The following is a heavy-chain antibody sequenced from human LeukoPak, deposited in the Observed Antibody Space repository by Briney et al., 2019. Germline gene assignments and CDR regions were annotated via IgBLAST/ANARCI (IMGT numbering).Heavy chain of an antibody. D-gene: IGHD6-6*01. CDR3: ARDRRSYSSSQDDYYYYMDV. Sequence: PGGSLRLSCAASGFDFSDYYMSWIRQAPGKGLEWISKIKTTGLTTYYADSVKGRFTISRDNAKNSLFLQMNSLRAEDTAVYYCARDRRSYSSSQDDYYYYMDVWGKGTTVTVSS. J-gene: IGHJ6*03. V-gene: IGHV3-11*04. CDR1: GFDFSDYY. CDR2: IKTTGLTT.